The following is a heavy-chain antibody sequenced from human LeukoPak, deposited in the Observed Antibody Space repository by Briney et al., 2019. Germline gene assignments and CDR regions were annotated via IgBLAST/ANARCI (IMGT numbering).Heavy chain of an antibody. CDR2: ISYDGVNK. Sequence: GGSLRLSCAASGFTFTTYAMHWVRQAPGKGLEWVALISYDGVNKYYADSVKGRFTISRDNSKNTLYLQMNSLRAEDTAVYYCARDEDSGSYHYGTGGINIWGQGTMVTVSS. CDR3: ARDEDSGSYHYGTGGINI. CDR1: GFTFTTYA. V-gene: IGHV3-30-3*01. J-gene: IGHJ3*02. D-gene: IGHD1-26*01.